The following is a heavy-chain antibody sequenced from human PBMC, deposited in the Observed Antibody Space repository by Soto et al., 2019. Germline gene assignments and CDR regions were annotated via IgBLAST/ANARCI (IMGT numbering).Heavy chain of an antibody. CDR2: VHHSWGS. J-gene: IGHJ6*02. V-gene: IGHV4-59*08. CDR1: GGSISSYY. CDR3: ARQGFGPLHGLVDV. D-gene: IGHD3-10*01. Sequence: QVQLQESGPGLVKPSETMSLSCTASGGSISSYYWSWFRQSPGKRMEWIGYVHHSWGSSYNPSLQXXVXLSLDPSKSQFSLKVTSVTATDTAVYYCARQGFGPLHGLVDVWGQGTTVTVSS.